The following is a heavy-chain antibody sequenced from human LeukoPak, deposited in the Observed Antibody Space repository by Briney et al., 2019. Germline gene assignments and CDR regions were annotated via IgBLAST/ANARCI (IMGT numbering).Heavy chain of an antibody. V-gene: IGHV1-2*02. J-gene: IGHJ4*02. D-gene: IGHD6-13*01. CDR3: ARGRAAGFDY. CDR2: INPNSVGT. Sequence: GASVTVSCTASGYTFTCYYMHLVRQAPGQGLEWMGWINPNSVGTNDGQKFQGRVTMTRDTSISTAYMELSRLRSDDAAVYYCARGRAAGFDYWGQGTLVTVSS. CDR1: GYTFTCYY.